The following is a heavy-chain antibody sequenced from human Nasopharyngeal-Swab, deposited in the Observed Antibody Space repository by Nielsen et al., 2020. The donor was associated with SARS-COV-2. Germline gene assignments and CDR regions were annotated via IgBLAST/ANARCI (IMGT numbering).Heavy chain of an antibody. CDR1: GYTFTSYV. D-gene: IGHD6-6*01. CDR2: ISAYNGNT. V-gene: IGHV1-18*01. Sequence: ASVQVSCKASGYTFTSYVISWVRQAPGQGLEWMGWISAYNGNTNYAQKLQGRVTMTTDTSTSTAYMELRSLRSDDTAVYYCARDEQTWMIAARLGGDGYYYGMDVWGQGTTVTVSS. CDR3: ARDEQTWMIAARLGGDGYYYGMDV. J-gene: IGHJ6*02.